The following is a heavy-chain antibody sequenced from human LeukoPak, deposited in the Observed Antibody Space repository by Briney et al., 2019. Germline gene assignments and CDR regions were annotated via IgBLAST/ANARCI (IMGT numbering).Heavy chain of an antibody. CDR1: GFTLTIYS. CDR3: PSHDFGMRDYFDY. D-gene: IGHD3-3*01. CDR2: MMGRGSST. Sequence: GGSLRLACVASGFTLTIYSISWVRQAPGNVRGWDAAMMGRGSSTYYADSVKRRFIIPRDNSENTLYLQMNSLRAEDTAVYYLPSHDFGMRDYFDYWGQGTMVTVSS. J-gene: IGHJ4*02. V-gene: IGHV3-23*01.